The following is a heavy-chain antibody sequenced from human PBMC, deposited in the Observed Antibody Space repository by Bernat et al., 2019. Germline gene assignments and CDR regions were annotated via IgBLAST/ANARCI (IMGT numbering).Heavy chain of an antibody. D-gene: IGHD2-15*01. CDR3: ASQSGGQEFDY. V-gene: IGHV3-21*01. J-gene: IGHJ4*02. CDR2: ISSSSSYI. Sequence: EVQLVESGGGLVKPGGSLRLSCAASGFTFSSYSMNWVRQVPGKGLEWVSSISSSSSYIYYADSVKGRFTISRDNAKNSLYLQMNSLRAEDTAVYYCASQSGGQEFDYWGQGTLVTVSS. CDR1: GFTFSSYS.